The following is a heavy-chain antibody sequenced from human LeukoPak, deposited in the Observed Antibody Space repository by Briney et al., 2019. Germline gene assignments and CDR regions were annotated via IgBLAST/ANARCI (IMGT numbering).Heavy chain of an antibody. D-gene: IGHD4-17*01. Sequence: PGGSLRLSCAASGFTFSSYVMSWARQAPGKGLDWVSVISGSGGTTYYADSVKGRFTISRDNSKNTLYLQMNSLRAEDTAIYYCAKDSSTTVTTKGGPRRSFDYWGLGALVTVSS. CDR2: ISGSGGTT. CDR1: GFTFSSYV. J-gene: IGHJ4*02. V-gene: IGHV3-23*01. CDR3: AKDSSTTVTTKGGPRRSFDY.